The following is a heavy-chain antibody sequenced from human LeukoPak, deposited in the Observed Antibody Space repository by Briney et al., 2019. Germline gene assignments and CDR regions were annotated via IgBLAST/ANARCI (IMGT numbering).Heavy chain of an antibody. CDR1: GRSISSGGYY. Sequence: PSETLSLTCAVSGRSISSGGYYWSWIRQPPGTGLEWIGEINHSGSTNYNPSLKSRVTISVDTSKNQFSLKLSSVTAADTAVYYCARPSTARNKLDYWGQGTLVTVSS. D-gene: IGHD5-18*01. J-gene: IGHJ4*02. V-gene: IGHV4-34*01. CDR2: INHSGST. CDR3: ARPSTARNKLDY.